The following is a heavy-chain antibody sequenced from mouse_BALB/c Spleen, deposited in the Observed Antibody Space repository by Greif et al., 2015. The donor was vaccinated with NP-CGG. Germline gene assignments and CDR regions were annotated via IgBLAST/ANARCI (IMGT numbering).Heavy chain of an antibody. J-gene: IGHJ2*01. CDR2: IDPANGNT. CDR1: GFNIKDTY. CDR3: ARGYDYDDY. D-gene: IGHD2-4*01. V-gene: IGHV14-3*02. Sequence: EVKLVESGAELVKPGASVKLSCTASGFNIKDTYMHWVKQRPEQGLEWIGRIDPANGNTKYDPKFQGKATITAVTSSNTAYLQLSSLTSEDTAVYYCARGYDYDDYWGQGTTLTVSS.